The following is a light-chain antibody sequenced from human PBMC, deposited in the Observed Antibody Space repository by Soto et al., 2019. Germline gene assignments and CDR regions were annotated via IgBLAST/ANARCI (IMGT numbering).Light chain of an antibody. CDR2: DAS. CDR1: QSISSW. V-gene: IGKV1-5*01. J-gene: IGKJ2*01. CDR3: QQRSSWPDT. Sequence: DIQMTQSPSTLSASVGDRVTITCRASQSISSWLAWYQQKPGKAPKLLIYDASSLESGVPSRFSGSGSGTEFTLTISSLEPEDFAVYFCQQRSSWPDTFGQGTKLEIK.